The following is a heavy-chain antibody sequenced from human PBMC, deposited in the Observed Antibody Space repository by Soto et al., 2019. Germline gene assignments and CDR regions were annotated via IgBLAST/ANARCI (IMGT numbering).Heavy chain of an antibody. V-gene: IGHV3-30-3*01. Sequence: PGGSLRLSCAASGFTFSSYAMHWVRQAPGKGLEWVAVISYDGSNKYYADSVKGRFTISRDNSKNTLYLQMNSLRAEDTAVYYCARDPAPYSSGQSGGPWGRRTLVTVSS. CDR2: ISYDGSNK. D-gene: IGHD6-19*01. CDR3: ARDPAPYSSGQSGGP. J-gene: IGHJ5*02. CDR1: GFTFSSYA.